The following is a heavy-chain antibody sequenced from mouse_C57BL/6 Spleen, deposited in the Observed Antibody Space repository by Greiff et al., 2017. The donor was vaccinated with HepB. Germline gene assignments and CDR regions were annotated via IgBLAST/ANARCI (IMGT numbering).Heavy chain of an antibody. D-gene: IGHD2-1*01. CDR3: ARDGNYRAMDY. J-gene: IGHJ4*01. CDR1: GFTFSDYY. CDR2: INYDGSST. Sequence: LVESEGGLVQPGSSMKLSCTASGFTFSDYYMAWVRQVPEKGLEWVANINYDGSSTYYLDSLKSRFIISRDNAKNILYLQMSSLKSEDTDTYYCARDGNYRAMDYWGQGTSVTVSS. V-gene: IGHV5-16*01.